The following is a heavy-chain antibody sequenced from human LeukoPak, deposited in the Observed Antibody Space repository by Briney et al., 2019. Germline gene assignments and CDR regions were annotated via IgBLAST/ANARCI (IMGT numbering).Heavy chain of an antibody. Sequence: PGGSLRLSCAASEFTFSSYIMNWVRQAPGKGLEWVSYITSSSSGLWYADSVKGRFTISRDNAKNSLYLQMNSLRDEDTAVYYCARDRGRVFYYRGQGTLVTVSS. CDR2: ITSSSSGL. D-gene: IGHD3-16*01. CDR3: ARDRGRVFYY. CDR1: EFTFSSYI. J-gene: IGHJ4*02. V-gene: IGHV3-48*02.